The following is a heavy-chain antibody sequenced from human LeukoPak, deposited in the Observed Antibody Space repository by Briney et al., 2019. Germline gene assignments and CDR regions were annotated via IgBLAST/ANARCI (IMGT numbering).Heavy chain of an antibody. CDR2: IIPIFGTA. J-gene: IGHJ4*02. Sequence: SVKVSCKASGGTFSSYAISWVRQAPGQGLEWMGGIIPIFGTANYAQKFQGRVTITAGESTSTAYMELSSLRSEDTAVYYCARAFVYQWQLDYWGQGTLVTVSS. CDR1: GGTFSSYA. D-gene: IGHD6-19*01. V-gene: IGHV1-69*13. CDR3: ARAFVYQWQLDY.